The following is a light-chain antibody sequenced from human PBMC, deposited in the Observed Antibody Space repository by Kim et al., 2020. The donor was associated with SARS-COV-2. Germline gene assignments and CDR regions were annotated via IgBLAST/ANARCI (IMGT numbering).Light chain of an antibody. CDR1: QDISDY. CDR3: QQYKDYPLT. J-gene: IGKJ4*01. CDR2: AAS. Sequence: APVGDRVTIPCRASQDISDYLAWFQQKPGEAPKPLISAASSLHSGVPPNFSGSGSGTEFTLTITSLQPEDFATYYCQQYKDYPLTFGGGTKLEI. V-gene: IGKV1-16*02.